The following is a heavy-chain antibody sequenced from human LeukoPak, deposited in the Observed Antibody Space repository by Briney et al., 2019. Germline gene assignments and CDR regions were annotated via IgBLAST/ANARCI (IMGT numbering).Heavy chain of an antibody. D-gene: IGHD2-8*01. CDR3: ARGYCTNGVCYEKDV. Sequence: ASVKVSCKASGYTFTSYGISWVRQAPGQGLEWMGWISAYNGNTNYAQKLQGRVTMTTDTSTSTAYMELRSLRSDDTAVYYCARGYCTNGVCYEKDVWGKGTTVTVSS. J-gene: IGHJ6*04. V-gene: IGHV1-18*01. CDR2: ISAYNGNT. CDR1: GYTFTSYG.